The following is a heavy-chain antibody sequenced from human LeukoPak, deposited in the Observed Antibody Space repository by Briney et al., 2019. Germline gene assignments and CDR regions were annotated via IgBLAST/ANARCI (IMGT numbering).Heavy chain of an antibody. J-gene: IGHJ4*02. CDR1: GYSINTGYY. CDR2: ITHSGTT. D-gene: IGHD6-19*01. V-gene: IGHV4-38-2*01. Sequence: SETLSLTCGVSGYSINTGYYWGWIRQPAGKGMVWIGTITHSGTTYYNPSLKSRVTISVDRSNNQFSVKLTSVIAADTAVYYCARGSSGWSYFDHWGQGTLVTVSS. CDR3: ARGSSGWSYFDH.